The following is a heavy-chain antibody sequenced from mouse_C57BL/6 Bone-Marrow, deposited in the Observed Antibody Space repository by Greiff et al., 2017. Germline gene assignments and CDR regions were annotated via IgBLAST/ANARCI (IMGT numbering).Heavy chain of an antibody. CDR1: GFTFSSYG. CDR2: ISSGGSYT. CDR3: ARHPYGSSCGRFAY. V-gene: IGHV5-6*02. Sequence: EVMLVESGGDLVKPGGSLKLSCAASGFTFSSYGMSWVRQTPDKRLEWVATISSGGSYTYYPDSVKGRFTISRDNAKNTLYLQMSSLKSEDTAMYYGARHPYGSSCGRFAYWGQGTLVTVSA. J-gene: IGHJ3*01. D-gene: IGHD1-1*01.